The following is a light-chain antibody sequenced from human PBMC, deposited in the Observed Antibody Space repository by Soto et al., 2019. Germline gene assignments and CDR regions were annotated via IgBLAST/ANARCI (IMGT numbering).Light chain of an antibody. V-gene: IGLV2-14*03. CDR3: SSYTRTSTLYV. Sequence: QSALTQPASVSGSPGQSITISCTGTSSDIGGYNYVSWYQQLPGKVPKLIIYDVSNRPSGLSDRFSGSKSGNAASLTISGLQAEDEADYYCSSYTRTSTLYVFGTGTKVTVL. CDR2: DVS. J-gene: IGLJ1*01. CDR1: SSDIGGYNY.